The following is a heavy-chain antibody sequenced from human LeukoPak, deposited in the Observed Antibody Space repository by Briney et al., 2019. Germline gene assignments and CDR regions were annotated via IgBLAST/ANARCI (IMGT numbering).Heavy chain of an antibody. J-gene: IGHJ6*02. CDR2: IYYSGST. Sequence: PSQTLSLTCTVSGGSISSGGYYWSWIRQPPGKGLEWIGYIYYSGSTNYNPSLKSRVTISVDTSKNQFSLKLSSVTAADTAVYYCARQAYDSSGPLYYYYGMDVWGQGTTVTVSS. CDR1: GGSISSGGYY. D-gene: IGHD3-22*01. CDR3: ARQAYDSSGPLYYYYGMDV. V-gene: IGHV4-61*08.